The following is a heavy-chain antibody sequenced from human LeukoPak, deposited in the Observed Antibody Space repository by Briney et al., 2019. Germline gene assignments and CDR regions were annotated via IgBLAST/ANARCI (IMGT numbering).Heavy chain of an antibody. V-gene: IGHV3-30*18. CDR3: AKVGDNWDFDY. Sequence: GGSLRLSCAASGFTFSSYAMHWVRQAPGKGLEWVALISYNGSNKYYADSVKGRFTISRDNSKNTLYLQMNSLRTEDTAVYYCAKVGDNWDFDYWGQGTLVSVSS. D-gene: IGHD3-16*01. CDR2: ISYNGSNK. J-gene: IGHJ4*02. CDR1: GFTFSSYA.